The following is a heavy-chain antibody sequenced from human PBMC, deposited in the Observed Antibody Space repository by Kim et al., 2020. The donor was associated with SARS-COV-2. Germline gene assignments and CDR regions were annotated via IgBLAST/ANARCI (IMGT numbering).Heavy chain of an antibody. Sequence: SETLSLTCTVSGGSISSYYWSWIRQPPGKGLEWIGYIYYSGSTNYNPSLKSRVTISVDTSKNQFSLKLSSVTAADTAVYYCARHFRGSSSWYPLWGQGTLVTVSS. CDR1: GGSISSYY. CDR2: IYYSGST. V-gene: IGHV4-59*08. D-gene: IGHD6-13*01. CDR3: ARHFRGSSSWYPL. J-gene: IGHJ4*02.